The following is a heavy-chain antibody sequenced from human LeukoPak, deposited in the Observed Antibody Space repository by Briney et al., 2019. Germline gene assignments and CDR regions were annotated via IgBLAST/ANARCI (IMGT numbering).Heavy chain of an antibody. CDR2: INPNSGGT. J-gene: IGHJ4*02. CDR1: GYTFTGYY. D-gene: IGHD3-22*01. CDR3: ARAPKNRYYDSSGYYYEGY. Sequence: ASVKVSCKASGYTFTGYYMHWVRQAPGQGREWMARINPNSGGTNDAQKFQGRVTMTRDTSISTDYMELSRLRTDDTAVYYWARAPKNRYYDSSGYYYEGYWGQGTLVTVSS. V-gene: IGHV1-2*06.